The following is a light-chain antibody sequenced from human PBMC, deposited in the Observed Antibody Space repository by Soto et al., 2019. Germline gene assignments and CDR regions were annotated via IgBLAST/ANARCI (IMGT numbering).Light chain of an antibody. Sequence: IVLTQSPRTLSLSTGERATLSCRASRSVRVYLAWYQRKPGQAPRLLIYDASTRATGIPARFSGSGSGTEFTLTISSLQSEDFAVYYCQQYKNWPLFGQGTRLEI. J-gene: IGKJ5*01. CDR2: DAS. CDR3: QQYKNWPL. CDR1: RSVRVY. V-gene: IGKV3-15*01.